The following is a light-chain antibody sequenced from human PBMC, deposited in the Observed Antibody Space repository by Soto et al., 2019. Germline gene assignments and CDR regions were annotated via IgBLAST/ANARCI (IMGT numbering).Light chain of an antibody. CDR2: DYF. V-gene: IGKV1-5*01. J-gene: IGKJ1*01. CDR1: ESVNFW. Sequence: DIQMTQSPSTLSASVGDSVAITCRANESVNFWLAWYQQKTGKGPKLLLYDYFSLDRGVPSRCSGSGSGTEFTLAISSLQPDDFATYYCQQYKTYPCTFGQGTNVEV. CDR3: QQYKTYPCT.